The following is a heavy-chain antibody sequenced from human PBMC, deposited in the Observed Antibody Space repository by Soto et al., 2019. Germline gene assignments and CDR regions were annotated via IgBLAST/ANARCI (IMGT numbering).Heavy chain of an antibody. CDR1: GGSISSYY. D-gene: IGHD5-18*01. J-gene: IGHJ6*02. CDR3: ASERRYSHERIPPSTHYYYYGMDV. V-gene: IGHV4-4*07. CDR2: IYTSGST. Sequence: SETLSLTCTVSGGSISSYYWSWIRQPAGKGLEWIGRIYTSGSTNYNPSLKSRVTMSVDTSKNQFSLKLSSVTAADTAVYYCASERRYSHERIPPSTHYYYYGMDVWGQGTTVTVSS.